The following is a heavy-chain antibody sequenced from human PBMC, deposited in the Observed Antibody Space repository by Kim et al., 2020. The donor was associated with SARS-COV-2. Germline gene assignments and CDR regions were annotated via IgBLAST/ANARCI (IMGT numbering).Heavy chain of an antibody. CDR2: ISSSGGHT. J-gene: IGHJ6*02. Sequence: GGSLRLSCVVSGFSFGNYAMSWVRQAPGKGLEWVSAISSSGGHTYYADSGKGRFTISRDNSKNTLYLQMNSLRAEDTAVFYCARWDLYCGGGACYWAYYGLDVWGQGTTVTVS. D-gene: IGHD2-21*01. CDR1: GFSFGNYA. CDR3: ARWDLYCGGGACYWAYYGLDV. V-gene: IGHV3-23*01.